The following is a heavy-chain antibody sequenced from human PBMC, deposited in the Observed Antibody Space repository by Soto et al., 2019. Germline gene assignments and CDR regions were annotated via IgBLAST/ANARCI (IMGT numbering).Heavy chain of an antibody. CDR2: ISSSSSYI. J-gene: IGHJ6*02. Sequence: EVQLVESGGGLVKPGRSLRLSCAASGFTLSSYSMNWVRQAPGKGLEWVSYISSSSSYIYYADSVKGRFTISRDNAQNALNLQMNSLRDEDTAVYYCARGGEGYYGMDVWGQGTTVTGSS. V-gene: IGHV3-21*01. CDR3: ARGGEGYYGMDV. CDR1: GFTLSSYS. D-gene: IGHD3-16*01.